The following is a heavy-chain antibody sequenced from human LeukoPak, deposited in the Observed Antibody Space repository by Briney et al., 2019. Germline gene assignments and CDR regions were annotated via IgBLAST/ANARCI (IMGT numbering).Heavy chain of an antibody. CDR3: ASGATTRLDY. CDR2: IWYDGSNK. Sequence: GGSLRLSCAASGFTFSSYGMHWVRQAPGKGLEWVAVIWYDGSNKYYVDSVKGRFTISRDNSKNTLYLQMNSLRVEDTAVYFCASGATTRLDYWGQGTLVTVSS. J-gene: IGHJ4*02. CDR1: GFTFSSYG. V-gene: IGHV3-33*01. D-gene: IGHD1-26*01.